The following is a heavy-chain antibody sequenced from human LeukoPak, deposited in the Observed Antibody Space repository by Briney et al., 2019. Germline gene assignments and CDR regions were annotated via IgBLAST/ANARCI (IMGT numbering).Heavy chain of an antibody. J-gene: IGHJ4*02. CDR1: GGSITSYY. CDR2: IYYSGST. CDR3: ARQGNGDLYYFDY. D-gene: IGHD4-17*01. V-gene: IGHV4-59*08. Sequence: SETLSLTCTVSGGSITSYYWSWIRQPPGKGLEWIGYIYYSGSTKYNPSLKSQITISVDTSKNQFSLKLSSVTAADTAMYYCARQGNGDLYYFDYWGQGTLVTVSS.